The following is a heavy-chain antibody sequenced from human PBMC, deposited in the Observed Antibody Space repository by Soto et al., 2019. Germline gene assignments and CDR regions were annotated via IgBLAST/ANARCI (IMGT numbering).Heavy chain of an antibody. CDR3: ARLGYEVLPPKGGYGSGSYIADYYGMDV. J-gene: IGHJ6*02. CDR2: IIPIFGTA. Sequence: ASVKVSCKASGGTFSSYAISWVRQAPGQGLEWMGGIIPIFGTANYAQKFQGRVTITADESTSTAYMELSSLRSKDTAVYYCARLGYEVLPPKGGYGSGSYIADYYGMDVWGQGTTVTVSS. CDR1: GGTFSSYA. D-gene: IGHD3-10*01. V-gene: IGHV1-69*13.